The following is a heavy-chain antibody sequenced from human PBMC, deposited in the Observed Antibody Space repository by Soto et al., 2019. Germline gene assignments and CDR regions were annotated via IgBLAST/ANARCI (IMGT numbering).Heavy chain of an antibody. J-gene: IGHJ3*02. CDR1: GFTFSSYG. CDR2: ISYDGSNK. Sequence: QVQLVESGGGVVQPGRSLRLSCAASGFTFSSYGMHWVRQAPGKGLEWVAVISYDGSNKYYADSVKGRFTISRDNSKNTLYLQMNSLRAEDTAVYYCEKVGDGDSGHAFDIWGQGTMVTVSS. CDR3: EKVGDGDSGHAFDI. V-gene: IGHV3-30*18. D-gene: IGHD4-17*01.